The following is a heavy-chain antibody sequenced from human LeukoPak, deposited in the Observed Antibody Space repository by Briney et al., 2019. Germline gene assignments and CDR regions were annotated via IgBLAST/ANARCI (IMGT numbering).Heavy chain of an antibody. Sequence: GGSLRLSCAASGFTFSSYGMHWVRQAPGNGLEWVAVISYDGSNKYYADSVKGRFTISRDNSKNTLYLQMNSLRAEDTAVYYCAKEYIVGATLDYWGQGTLVTVSS. CDR2: ISYDGSNK. CDR3: AKEYIVGATLDY. V-gene: IGHV3-30*18. J-gene: IGHJ4*02. CDR1: GFTFSSYG. D-gene: IGHD1-26*01.